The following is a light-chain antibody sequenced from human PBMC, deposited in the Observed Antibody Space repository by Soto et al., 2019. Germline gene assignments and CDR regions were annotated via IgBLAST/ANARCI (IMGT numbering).Light chain of an antibody. CDR3: QHRRT. CDR2: DAS. V-gene: IGKV3-11*01. CDR1: QSISNY. J-gene: IGKJ5*01. Sequence: EIVLTQSPATLSLSAGERATLSCRASQSISNYLAWYQQRPGRAPRLLIDDASKRATGIPDRFSGSGSGTDFTLSISSLEPEDFAVYYRQHRRTFGQGTRLEIK.